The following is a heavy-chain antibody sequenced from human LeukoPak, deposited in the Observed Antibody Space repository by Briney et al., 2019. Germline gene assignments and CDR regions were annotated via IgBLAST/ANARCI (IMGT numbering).Heavy chain of an antibody. CDR3: ARGHSSSWAYYFDY. CDR2: IIPILGIA. CDR1: GGTFSSYA. D-gene: IGHD6-13*01. V-gene: IGHV1-69*04. Sequence: ASVKVSCKASGGTFSSYAISWVRQAPGQGLEWMGRIIPILGIANYAQKFQGRVTITADKSTSTAYMELSSLRSEDTAVYYCARGHSSSWAYYFDYWAREPWSPSPQ. J-gene: IGHJ4*02.